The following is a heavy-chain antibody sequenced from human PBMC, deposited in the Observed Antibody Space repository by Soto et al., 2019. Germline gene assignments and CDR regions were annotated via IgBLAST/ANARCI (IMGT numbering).Heavy chain of an antibody. D-gene: IGHD3-22*01. V-gene: IGHV4-34*12. CDR3: ARPRYHSNTSYYYFDS. CDR1: GGSLSGYY. CDR2: MLHGGST. Sequence: SETLSLTCAVYGGSLSGYYWSWIRQPPGKGLEWIGEMLHGGSTNYSPSLKSRVTISVDTSRNQFSLELSSVTAADTAVYYCARPRYHSNTSYYYFDSWGQGTLVTVSS. J-gene: IGHJ4*02.